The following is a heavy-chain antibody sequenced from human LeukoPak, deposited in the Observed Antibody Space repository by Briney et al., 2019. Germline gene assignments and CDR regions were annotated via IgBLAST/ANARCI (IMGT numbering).Heavy chain of an antibody. CDR3: AACPWYYYDSSANFDP. D-gene: IGHD3-22*01. CDR1: GFTFTSSA. J-gene: IGHJ5*02. CDR2: IVVGSGNT. V-gene: IGHV1-58*02. Sequence: SVKVSCKASGFTFTSSAMQWVRQARGQRIEWIGWIVVGSGNTNYAQKFQERVTITRDMSTSTAYMELSSLRSEDTAVYYCAACPWYYYDSSANFDPWGQGTLVTVSS.